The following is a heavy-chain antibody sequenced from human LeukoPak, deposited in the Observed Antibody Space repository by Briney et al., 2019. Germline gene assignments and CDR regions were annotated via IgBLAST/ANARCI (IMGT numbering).Heavy chain of an antibody. CDR2: ISGSGDST. V-gene: IGHV3-23*01. D-gene: IGHD1-26*01. J-gene: IGHJ4*02. CDR1: GFTFTSYA. CDR3: AKRDGSYRRGPFDY. Sequence: PGGSLRLSCAASGFTFTSYAMSWVRQAPGKGLEWVSVISGSGDSTYYADSVKGRFTISRDNSRNSLHLQMNSLRAEDTAVYYCAKRDGSYRRGPFDYWGQGTLVTVSS.